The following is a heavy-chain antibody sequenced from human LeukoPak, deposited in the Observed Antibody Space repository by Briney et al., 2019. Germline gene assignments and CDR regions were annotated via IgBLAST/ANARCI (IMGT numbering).Heavy chain of an antibody. V-gene: IGHV3-30*04. CDR3: ANCRSGYHHNYYYYMDV. CDR1: GFTFNTYA. CDR2: ISYDGSNK. Sequence: GGSLRLSCAASGFTFNTYAMTWVRQAPGKGLEWVAVISYDGSNKYYADSVKGRFTISRDNSKNTLYLQTNSLRAEDTAVYYCANCRSGYHHNYYYYMDVWGKGTTVTVSS. J-gene: IGHJ6*03. D-gene: IGHD3-3*01.